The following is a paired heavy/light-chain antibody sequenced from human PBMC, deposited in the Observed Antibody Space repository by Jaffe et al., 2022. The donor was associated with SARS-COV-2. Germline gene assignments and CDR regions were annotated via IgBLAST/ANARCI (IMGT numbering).Light chain of an antibody. Sequence: DIQMTQSPSTLSASVGDRVTITCRASQSISSWLAWYQQKPGKAPKLLIYKASSLESGVPSRFSGSGSGTEFTLTISSLQPDDFATYYCQQYNSYLRTFGQGTKVEIK. CDR1: QSISSW. V-gene: IGKV1-5*03. CDR2: KAS. J-gene: IGKJ1*01. CDR3: QQYNSYLRT.
Heavy chain of an antibody. V-gene: IGHV3-11*06. Sequence: QVQLVESGGGLVKPGGSLRLSCAASGFTFSDYYMSWIRQAPGKGLEWVSYISSSSSYTNYADSVKGRFTISRDNAKNSLYLQMNSLRAEDTAVYYCARDLEDYYGSGAGNLENYGMDVWGQGTTVTVSS. CDR1: GFTFSDYY. CDR3: ARDLEDYYGSGAGNLENYGMDV. CDR2: ISSSSSYT. D-gene: IGHD3-10*01. J-gene: IGHJ6*02.